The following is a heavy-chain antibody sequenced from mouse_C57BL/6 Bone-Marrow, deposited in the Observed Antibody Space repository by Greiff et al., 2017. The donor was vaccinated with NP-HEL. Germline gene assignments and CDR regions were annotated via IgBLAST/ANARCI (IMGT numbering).Heavy chain of an antibody. Sequence: EVKLVESGGGLVQPGGSPKLSCAASGFTFSDYGMAWVRQAPRKGPEWVAFISNLAYSIYYADTVTGRFTISRENAKNTLYLEMSSLRSEDTAMYYCARQDGYDGDWFAYWGQGTLVTVSA. J-gene: IGHJ3*01. CDR1: GFTFSDYG. CDR2: ISNLAYSI. D-gene: IGHD2-2*01. CDR3: ARQDGYDGDWFAY. V-gene: IGHV5-15*01.